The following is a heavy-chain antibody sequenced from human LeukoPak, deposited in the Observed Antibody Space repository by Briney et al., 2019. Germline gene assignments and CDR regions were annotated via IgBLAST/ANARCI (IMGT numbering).Heavy chain of an antibody. Sequence: PGGSLRLSCAASGFTFSSYSMNWVRQAPGKGLEWVSSISSSSSYIYYADSVKGRFTISRDIAKNSPYLQMNSLRAEDTAVYYCARDGKMDAFDIWGQGTMVTVSS. V-gene: IGHV3-21*01. D-gene: IGHD1-26*01. J-gene: IGHJ3*02. CDR1: GFTFSSYS. CDR3: ARDGKMDAFDI. CDR2: ISSSSSYI.